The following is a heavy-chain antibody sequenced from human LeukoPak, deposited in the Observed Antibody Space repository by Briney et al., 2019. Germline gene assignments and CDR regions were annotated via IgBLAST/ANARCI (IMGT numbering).Heavy chain of an antibody. V-gene: IGHV3-48*03. CDR2: ISSSGRTV. CDR1: GFTFSSYE. J-gene: IGHJ5*02. CDR3: ATALDYYDSSGPKRRWFDP. D-gene: IGHD3-22*01. Sequence: PGGSLRLSCAASGFTFSSYEMNWVRQAPGKGLEGVSYISSSGRTVYYADSVKGRFTISRDNSKNTLYLQMNSLRAEDTAVYYCATALDYYDSSGPKRRWFDPWGQGTLVTVSS.